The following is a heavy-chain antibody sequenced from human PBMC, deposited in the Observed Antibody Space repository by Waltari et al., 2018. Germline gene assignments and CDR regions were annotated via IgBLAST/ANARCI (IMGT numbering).Heavy chain of an antibody. V-gene: IGHV1-69*15. CDR3: ARGRSQPYCGGDCYLDY. Sequence: QVQLVQSGAEVKKPGSSVKVSCKASGGTFSSYAIRWVRQAPGQGLEWMGSVHPMCGPANYAQKFQGRGTSAADETTSTAYMELSSLRSEDTAVYYCARGRSQPYCGGDCYLDYWGQGTLVTVSS. D-gene: IGHD2-21*02. CDR2: VHPMCGPA. J-gene: IGHJ4*02. CDR1: GGTFSSYA.